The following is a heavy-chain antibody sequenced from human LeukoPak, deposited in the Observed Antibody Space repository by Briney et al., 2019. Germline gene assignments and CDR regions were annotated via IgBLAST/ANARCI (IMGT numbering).Heavy chain of an antibody. V-gene: IGHV1-69*06. Sequence: SVKVSCKASGGTFSSYAISWVRQAPGQGLEWMGGIIPIFGTANYAQKFQGRVTMTEDTSTDTAYMELSSLRSEDTAVYYCAGIVGARTGFDYWGQGTLVTASS. D-gene: IGHD1-26*01. CDR2: IIPIFGTA. J-gene: IGHJ4*02. CDR3: AGIVGARTGFDY. CDR1: GGTFSSYA.